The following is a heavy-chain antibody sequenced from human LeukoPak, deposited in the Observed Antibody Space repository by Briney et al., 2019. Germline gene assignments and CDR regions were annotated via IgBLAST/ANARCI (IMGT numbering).Heavy chain of an antibody. CDR3: ARDRGYIGSSGWSRWFDP. V-gene: IGHV3-23*01. CDR1: GFTFSSYA. J-gene: IGHJ5*02. D-gene: IGHD6-19*01. CDR2: ISGSGGST. Sequence: PRGSLRLSCAASGFTFSSYAMSWVRQAPGKGLEWVSAISGSGGSTYYADSVKGRFTISRDNSKNTLYLQMNSLRAEDTAVYYCARDRGYIGSSGWSRWFDPWGQGTLVTVSS.